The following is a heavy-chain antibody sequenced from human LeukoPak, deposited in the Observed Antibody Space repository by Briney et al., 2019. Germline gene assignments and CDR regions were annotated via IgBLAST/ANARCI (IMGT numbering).Heavy chain of an antibody. CDR2: IIPIFGTA. Sequence: GASVKVSCKASGGTFSSYAISWVRQAPGQGLEWMGGIIPIFGTANYAQKFQGRVTITADESTSTAYMELSSLRSEDTAVYYCARDRSYYDSSGPFDYWGQGTLVTVSS. D-gene: IGHD3-22*01. J-gene: IGHJ4*02. V-gene: IGHV1-69*13. CDR1: GGTFSSYA. CDR3: ARDRSYYDSSGPFDY.